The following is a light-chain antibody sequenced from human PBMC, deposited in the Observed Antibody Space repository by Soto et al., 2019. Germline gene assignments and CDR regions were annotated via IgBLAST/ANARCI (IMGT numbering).Light chain of an antibody. J-gene: IGKJ4*01. CDR1: QSVSSN. CDR2: GAS. V-gene: IGKV3-15*01. Sequence: EIVMTQSPATLSVSPGERATLSCRASQSVSSNLAWYQQKPGQAPRLLIYGASTRATGIPARFSGSGSGTEFTLTISSLQSEDFAVYYCQQNYTWPPLTFGGGTKVEIK. CDR3: QQNYTWPPLT.